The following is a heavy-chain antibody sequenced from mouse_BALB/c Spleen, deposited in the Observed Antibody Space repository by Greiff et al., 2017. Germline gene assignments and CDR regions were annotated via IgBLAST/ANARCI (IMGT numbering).Heavy chain of an antibody. D-gene: IGHD2-12*01. CDR2: IDPANGNT. J-gene: IGHJ3*01. V-gene: IGHV14-3*02. Sequence: EVHLVESGAELVKPGASVKLSCTASGFNIKDTYMHWVKQRPEQGLEWIGRIDPANGNTKYDPKFQGKATITADTSSNTAYLQLSSLTSEDTAVYYCASEDDAAYWGQGTLVTVSA. CDR1: GFNIKDTY. CDR3: ASEDDAAY.